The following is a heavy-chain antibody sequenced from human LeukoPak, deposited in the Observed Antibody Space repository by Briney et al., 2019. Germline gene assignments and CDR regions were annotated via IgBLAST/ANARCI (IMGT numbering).Heavy chain of an antibody. D-gene: IGHD6-19*01. V-gene: IGHV3-23*01. CDR1: GFTFSTAS. Sequence: GGTLRLSCAASGFTFSTASLHWVRQAPGTGLEWVSAFDTGFGTYYPDSLKGRFTISRDNSKNTLFLQMISLRAEDTAVNYWAGSSVWWSLDYWGQGTLVTVSS. CDR3: AGSSVWWSLDY. CDR2: FDTGFGT. J-gene: IGHJ4*02.